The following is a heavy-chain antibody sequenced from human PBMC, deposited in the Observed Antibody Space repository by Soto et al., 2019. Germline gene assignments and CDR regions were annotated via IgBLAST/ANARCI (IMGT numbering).Heavy chain of an antibody. CDR3: AHLVPGPLSFAY. CDR2: TYWDDDR. J-gene: IGHJ1*01. CDR1: GFSCNTRGVG. D-gene: IGHD6-19*01. V-gene: IGHV2-5*02. Sequence: QITLKESGPTLVKPTQTLALNCTLSGFSCNTRGVGVAWIRQPPGQALEWLAVTYWDDDRRYRPSLTDRLTITKDISTNQVVLTMTNMARVDTGTYYCAHLVPGPLSFAYWGQGALVTVSS.